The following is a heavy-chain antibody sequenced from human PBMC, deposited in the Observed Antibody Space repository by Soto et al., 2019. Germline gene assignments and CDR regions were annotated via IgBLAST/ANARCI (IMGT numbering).Heavy chain of an antibody. D-gene: IGHD3-22*01. V-gene: IGHV1-18*04. CDR3: ARDQNFFDSSGYYDY. Sequence: QIQLVQSAAEVKKPGASVKVSCKTSGYTFVSYGISWVRQAPGQGLEWMGWISPYNGNTNFAQRFRGRVTLTTDTSTDIVYMDLGSLKSDDTAVYYCARDQNFFDSSGYYDYWGQGTLITVSS. CDR2: ISPYNGNT. CDR1: GYTFVSYG. J-gene: IGHJ4*02.